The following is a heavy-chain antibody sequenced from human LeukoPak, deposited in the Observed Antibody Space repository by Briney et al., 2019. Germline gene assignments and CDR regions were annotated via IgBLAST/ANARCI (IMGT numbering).Heavy chain of an antibody. CDR1: GFTFKSYA. CDR3: ARGRNYYYMDV. Sequence: GGSLRLSCAASGFTFKSYAMNWVRQAPGKGLEWVSSIGGSGGRTYYADSVKGRFTISRDNAKNSLYLQMNSLRAEDTAVYYCARGRNYYYMDVWGKGTTVTVSS. V-gene: IGHV3-23*01. J-gene: IGHJ6*03. D-gene: IGHD3-10*01. CDR2: IGGSGGRT.